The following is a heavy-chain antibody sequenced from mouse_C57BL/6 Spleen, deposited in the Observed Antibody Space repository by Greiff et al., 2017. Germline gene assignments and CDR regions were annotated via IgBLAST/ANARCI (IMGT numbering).Heavy chain of an antibody. CDR1: GYTFTSYW. D-gene: IGHD1-1*01. CDR3: ARGGYGSSYDYAMDY. J-gene: IGHJ4*01. V-gene: IGHV1-64*01. Sequence: QVHVKQPGAELVKPGASVKLSCKASGYTFTSYWMHWVKQRPGQGLEWIGMIHPNSGSTNYNEKFKSKATLTVDKSSSTAYMQLSSLTSEDSAVYYWARGGYGSSYDYAMDYWGQGTSVTVSS. CDR2: IHPNSGST.